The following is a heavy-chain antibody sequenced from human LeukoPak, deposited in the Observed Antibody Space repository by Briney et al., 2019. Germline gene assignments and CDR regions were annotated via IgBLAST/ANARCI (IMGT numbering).Heavy chain of an antibody. CDR2: ILGSGGST. CDR3: AKWGDYDVLTGYYVPDY. V-gene: IGHV3-23*01. J-gene: IGHJ4*02. CDR1: GFTFSNYA. Sequence: GASLRLSCAASGFTFSNYAMSWVRQAPGEGLEWVSAILGSGGSTYYADSVKGRFTVSRDNSESTLYLQMNSLRAEDTALYHCAKWGDYDVLTGYYVPDYWGQGTLVTVSS. D-gene: IGHD3-9*01.